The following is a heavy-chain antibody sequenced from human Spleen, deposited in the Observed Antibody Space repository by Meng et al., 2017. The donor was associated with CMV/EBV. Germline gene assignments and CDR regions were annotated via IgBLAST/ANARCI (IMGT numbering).Heavy chain of an antibody. J-gene: IGHJ5*01. CDR1: GYTFTAHY. D-gene: IGHD7-27*01. Sequence: ASVKVSCKASGYTFTAHYFHWVRQAPGQGLEWMGWIHPHRGNTNYAQKFQGRVTMTTDTSTSTAYMELRSLRSDDTAVYYCARLKLGVAWFDPWGQGTLVTVSS. CDR2: IHPHRGNT. CDR3: ARLKLGVAWFDP. V-gene: IGHV1-18*04.